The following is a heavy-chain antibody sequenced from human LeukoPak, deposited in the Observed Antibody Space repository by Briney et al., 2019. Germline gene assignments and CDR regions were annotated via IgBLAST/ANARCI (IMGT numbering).Heavy chain of an antibody. J-gene: IGHJ4*02. D-gene: IGHD2-15*01. CDR2: IYYSGST. CDR1: GGSISSYY. Sequence: PSETLSLTCTVSGGSISSYYWSWIRQPPGKGLEWIGYIYYSGSTNYNPSLKSRVTISVDTSKNQFSLKLSSVTAADTAVYYCARWGCSGGSCYVAYFDYWGQGTLVTVSS. CDR3: ARWGCSGGSCYVAYFDY. V-gene: IGHV4-59*01.